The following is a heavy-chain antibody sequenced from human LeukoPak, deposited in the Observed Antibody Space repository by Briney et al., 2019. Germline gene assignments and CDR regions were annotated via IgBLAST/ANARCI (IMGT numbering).Heavy chain of an antibody. V-gene: IGHV1-8*01. CDR2: MNPNSGNT. CDR3: ARDPNAMVTSLFDY. D-gene: IGHD5-18*01. J-gene: IGHJ4*02. Sequence: ASVKVSCKASGYTFTSYDINWVRQATGQGLEWMGWMNPNSGNTGYAQKFQGRVTMTRNTSISTAYMELSSLRSDDTAVYYCARDPNAMVTSLFDYWGQGTLVTVSS. CDR1: GYTFTSYD.